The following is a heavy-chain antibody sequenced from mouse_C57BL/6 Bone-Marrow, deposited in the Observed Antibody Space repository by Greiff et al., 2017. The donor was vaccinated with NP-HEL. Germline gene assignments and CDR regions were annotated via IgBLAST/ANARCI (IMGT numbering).Heavy chain of an antibody. CDR3: AREGLRLPYYFDY. CDR1: GFAINSDWY. Sequence: EVQVQQSGPSLVRPSQTVSLTCTVTGFAINSDWYGIWIRQFPGNKLEYIGYPFYSGITYYNPSLESRTYITRDTYKNKFSLKLSSVTTEDTATYCCAREGLRLPYYFDYWGQGTTLTVSS. CDR2: PFYSGIT. J-gene: IGHJ2*01. V-gene: IGHV3-3*01. D-gene: IGHD3-2*02.